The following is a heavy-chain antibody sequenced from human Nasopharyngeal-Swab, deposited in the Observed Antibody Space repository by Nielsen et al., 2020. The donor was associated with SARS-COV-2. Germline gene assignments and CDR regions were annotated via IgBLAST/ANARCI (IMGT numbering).Heavy chain of an antibody. D-gene: IGHD5-18*01. V-gene: IGHV3-30-3*01. Sequence: LSLTCAASGFTFSSYAMHWVRQAPGKGLEWVSVISYDGSNKYYADSVKGRFTISRDNSKNTLYLQMNSLRAEDTAVYYCARDREGGYSYLYDYWGQGTLVTVSS. CDR3: ARDREGGYSYLYDY. CDR1: GFTFSSYA. CDR2: ISYDGSNK. J-gene: IGHJ4*02.